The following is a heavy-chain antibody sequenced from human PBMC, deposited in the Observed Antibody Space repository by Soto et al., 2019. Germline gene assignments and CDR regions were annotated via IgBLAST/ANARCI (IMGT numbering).Heavy chain of an antibody. CDR2: IYNTGTT. J-gene: IGHJ5*02. D-gene: IGHD1-26*01. CDR1: GGSITNDGYY. V-gene: IGHV4-31*03. Sequence: SETLSLTCTISGGSITNDGYYWTWIRQFPGTGPEWLGYIYNTGTTYYNPSLKSRLTISVETFNQFSLKLTSVTAADTAVYYCARDGSTTANWIDPWGQGTLVTVSS. CDR3: ARDGSTTANWIDP.